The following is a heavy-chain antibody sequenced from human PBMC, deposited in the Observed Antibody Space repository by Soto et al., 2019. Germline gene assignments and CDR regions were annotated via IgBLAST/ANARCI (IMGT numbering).Heavy chain of an antibody. J-gene: IGHJ6*02. V-gene: IGHV3-74*01. CDR3: YEYCISTSCYQPYYYGMDV. D-gene: IGHD2-2*01. CDR1: GITFSTYW. CDR2: INSDGSST. Sequence: EVQLVESGGGLVQPGGSLRLSCAAPGITFSTYWMHWVRQAPGKGLVWVSRINSDGSSTSYADSVKGRFTISRDNAKNTVYLQMNSLRAEDTAVYYCYEYCISTSCYQPYYYGMDVWGQGTTVTVSS.